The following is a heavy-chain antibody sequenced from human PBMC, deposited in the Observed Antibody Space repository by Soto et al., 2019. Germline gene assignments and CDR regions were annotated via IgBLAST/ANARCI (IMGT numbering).Heavy chain of an antibody. J-gene: IGHJ4*02. CDR1: GFSFGSYA. Sequence: GGSLRLSCAASGFSFGSYALSWVRQAPGKGLEWVSTISGSDCKTFYAGSVKGRFSISRDTSQNNLYLQMNSLRADDTAIYYCARWSCLDYWGKGPRVTVSS. V-gene: IGHV3-23*01. CDR3: ARWSCLDY. D-gene: IGHD3-10*01. CDR2: ISGSDCKT.